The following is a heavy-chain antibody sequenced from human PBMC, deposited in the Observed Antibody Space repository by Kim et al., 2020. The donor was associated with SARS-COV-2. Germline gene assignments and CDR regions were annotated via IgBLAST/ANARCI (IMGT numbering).Heavy chain of an antibody. D-gene: IGHD5-18*01. CDR3: AKGGPIQLWFSSYYYYGMDV. J-gene: IGHJ6*02. CDR1: GFTFSSYA. CDR2: ISGSGGST. Sequence: GGSLRLSCAASGFTFSSYAMSWVRQAPVKGLEWVSAISGSGGSTYYADSVKGRFTISRDNSKNTLYLQMNSLRAEDTAVYYCAKGGPIQLWFSSYYYYGMDVWGQGTTVTVSS. V-gene: IGHV3-23*01.